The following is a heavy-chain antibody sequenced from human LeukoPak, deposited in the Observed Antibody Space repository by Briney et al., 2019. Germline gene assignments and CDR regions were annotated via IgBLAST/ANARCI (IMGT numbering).Heavy chain of an antibody. D-gene: IGHD2-2*01. V-gene: IGHV4-30-2*01. J-gene: IGHJ3*02. CDR2: IYHSGST. CDR1: GGSISSGGYY. CDR3: ARALVPAAIAFDI. Sequence: SQTLSLTCTVSGGSISSGGYYWSWIRQPPGKGLEWIGYIYHSGSTYYNPSLKSRVTISVDRSKNQFSLKLSSVTAADTAVYYCARALVPAAIAFDIWGQGTMVTVSS.